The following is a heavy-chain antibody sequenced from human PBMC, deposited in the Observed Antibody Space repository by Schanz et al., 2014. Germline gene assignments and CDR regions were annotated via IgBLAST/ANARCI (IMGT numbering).Heavy chain of an antibody. CDR1: GFTFSNYG. J-gene: IGHJ3*02. V-gene: IGHV3-30*03. CDR2: ISSDGTNK. D-gene: IGHD6-6*01. CDR3: ARLATSKSRLGDAVDI. Sequence: VHLMESGGGLVQPGGSLRLSCAGSGFTFSNYGLHWVRQAPGKGLNWVAVISSDGTNKYYADSVQGRFTLSKDFSKDTLYLQLTSLRPEDTAVYYCARLATSKSRLGDAVDIWGQGTMVTVSS.